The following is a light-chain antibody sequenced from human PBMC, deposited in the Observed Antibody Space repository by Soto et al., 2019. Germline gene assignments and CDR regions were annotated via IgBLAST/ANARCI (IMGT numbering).Light chain of an antibody. CDR2: WAS. J-gene: IGKJ1*01. V-gene: IGKV4-1*01. CDR1: QNVLYSSNNKNY. Sequence: DIVMTQSPDSLAVSLGERATINCKSSQNVLYSSNNKNYLAWYQQKPGQPPKLLIYWASTRESGVPDRFIGSGSGTDFTLTINSLQAEDVAVYYFQQYYNTPPAFGQGTKVEIK. CDR3: QQYYNTPPA.